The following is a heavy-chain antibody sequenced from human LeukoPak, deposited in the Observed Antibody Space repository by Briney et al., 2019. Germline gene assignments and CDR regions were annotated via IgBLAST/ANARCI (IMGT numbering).Heavy chain of an antibody. Sequence: GGSLRLSCAASGFTFSSYSMTWVRQAPGKGLEWVSSISSSSSYIYYADSVKGRFTISRDNAKNSLYLQMNSLRAEDTAVYYCARDVGWLRSDYWGQGTLVTVSS. V-gene: IGHV3-21*01. CDR1: GFTFSSYS. J-gene: IGHJ4*02. CDR3: ARDVGWLRSDY. D-gene: IGHD5-12*01. CDR2: ISSSSSYI.